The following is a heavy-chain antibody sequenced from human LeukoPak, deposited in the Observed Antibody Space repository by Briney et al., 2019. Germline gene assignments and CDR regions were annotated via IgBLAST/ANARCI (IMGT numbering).Heavy chain of an antibody. D-gene: IGHD3-22*01. V-gene: IGHV4-39*01. J-gene: IGHJ4*02. CDR1: GGSISSSSYY. CDR2: IYYSGST. CDR3: ARREGYYDLDY. Sequence: SETLSLTCTVSGGSISSSSYYWGWIRQPPGKGLEWIGSIYYSGSTYYNPSLKSRVTISVDTSKNQFSLKLSSVTAADTAVYYCARREGYYDLDYWGQRTLVTVSS.